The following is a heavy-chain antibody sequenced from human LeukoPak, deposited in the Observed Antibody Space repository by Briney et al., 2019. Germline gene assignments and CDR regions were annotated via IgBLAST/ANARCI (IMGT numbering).Heavy chain of an antibody. V-gene: IGHV1-46*01. CDR1: GYTFTSYY. D-gene: IGHD3-22*01. CDR3: ARDDSSGYYYEDWFDP. CDR2: INPSGGST. Sequence: ASVKVSCKASGYTFTSYYMHWVRQAPGQGLERMGIINPSGGSTSYAQKFQGRVTMTRDTSTSTVYMELSSLRSEDTAVYYCARDDSSGYYYEDWFDPWGQGTLVTVSS. J-gene: IGHJ5*02.